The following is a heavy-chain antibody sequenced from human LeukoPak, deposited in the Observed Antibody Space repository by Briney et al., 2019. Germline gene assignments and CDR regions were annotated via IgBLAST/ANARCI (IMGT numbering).Heavy chain of an antibody. D-gene: IGHD3-10*01. V-gene: IGHV5-10-1*01. J-gene: IGHJ4*02. CDR3: ARPSTYYGSGSYPFDY. Sequence: PGESLRISCKGSGYSFTNYWISWVRQMPGKGLEWMGRIAPSDSYTNYSPSFQGHVTISADKSISTAYLQWSSLKASDTAMYYCARPSTYYGSGSYPFDYWGQGTLVTVSS. CDR1: GYSFTNYW. CDR2: IAPSDSYT.